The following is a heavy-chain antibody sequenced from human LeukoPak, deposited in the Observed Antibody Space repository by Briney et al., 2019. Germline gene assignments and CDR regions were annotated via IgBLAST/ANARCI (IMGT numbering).Heavy chain of an antibody. CDR3: AKFYCTTTSCQYFDF. D-gene: IGHD2-2*01. CDR2: ISGSGGNT. V-gene: IGHV3-23*01. CDR1: GFTFSSYA. Sequence: GGSLRLSCAASGFTFSSYAMSWVRQAPGRGLEWVSAISGSGGNTYYADSVKGRFSISRDNSKNTLYLQMHSLRAEDTAVYYCAKFYCTTTSCQYFDFWGQGTLVTVSS. J-gene: IGHJ4*02.